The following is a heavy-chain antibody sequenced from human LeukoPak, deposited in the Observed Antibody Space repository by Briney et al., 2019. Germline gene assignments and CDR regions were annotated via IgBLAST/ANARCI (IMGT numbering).Heavy chain of an antibody. D-gene: IGHD6-19*01. CDR1: GFTFSTYW. V-gene: IGHV3-74*01. Sequence: GGSLRLSCAASGFTFSTYWMHWVRQAPGKGLVWVSRIGSDGSSTLYADSVKGRFTISRDKSKDTLYLQMTSLRAEDTAVYYCAKEGSSGWYSFFDYWGPGTLVTVSS. CDR2: IGSDGSST. CDR3: AKEGSSGWYSFFDY. J-gene: IGHJ4*02.